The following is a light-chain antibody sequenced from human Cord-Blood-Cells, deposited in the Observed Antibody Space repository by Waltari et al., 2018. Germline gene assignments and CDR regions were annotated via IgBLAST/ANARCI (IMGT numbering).Light chain of an antibody. CDR3: MQSIQLPYT. V-gene: IGKV2D-29*01. CDR2: EVS. CDR1: PSLLHSDGKTY. Sequence: DIVMTQTPLSLSVTPGQPASISCKSSPSLLHSDGKTYLDWYLQQPGQPPQLLIYEVSKRCSVVPDRISGSGSAADFTLKSSRVEAEDAGVYYCMQSIQLPYTFGQGTKLE. J-gene: IGKJ2*01.